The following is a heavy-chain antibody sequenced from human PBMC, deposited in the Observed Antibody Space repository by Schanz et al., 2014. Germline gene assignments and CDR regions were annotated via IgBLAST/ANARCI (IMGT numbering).Heavy chain of an antibody. CDR2: IIPSLGLA. Sequence: QVQLEQSGAEVKKPGSSVKVSCKASGGTFSSFGINWVRQAPGQGLEWMGRIIPSLGLAKYEQKFQDKVTITADTSTTTAYMELSGLRSEDTAVYYCARGSCSNSGCFDAFDVWGQGTMVTVSS. V-gene: IGHV1-69*02. J-gene: IGHJ3*01. D-gene: IGHD2-2*01. CDR1: GGTFSSFG. CDR3: ARGSCSNSGCFDAFDV.